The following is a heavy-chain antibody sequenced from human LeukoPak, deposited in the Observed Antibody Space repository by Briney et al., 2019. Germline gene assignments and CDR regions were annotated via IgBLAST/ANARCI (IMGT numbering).Heavy chain of an antibody. CDR3: VQGTRRGAITMVRGVIGKSYYFDS. J-gene: IGHJ4*02. V-gene: IGHV3-20*04. Sequence: GGSLRLSCAASGFTFDDYGMSWVRQAPGKGLEWVSGINWNGGSTGYADSVKGRFTISRDNSKNTLYLQMNSLRAEDTAVYYCVQGTRRGAITMVRGVIGKSYYFDSWGQGTLVTVSS. CDR1: GFTFDDYG. CDR2: INWNGGST. D-gene: IGHD3-10*01.